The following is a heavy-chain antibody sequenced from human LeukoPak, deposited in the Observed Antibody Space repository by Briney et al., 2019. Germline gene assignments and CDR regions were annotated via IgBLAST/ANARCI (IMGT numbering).Heavy chain of an antibody. D-gene: IGHD6-19*01. Sequence: RGRSLRLSCAASGFTFGTYSMHWVRQAPGKGREWVAIISSAGTIINYADSVKGRFSISRDNSKNTLYLQMDSLRVEDTAVYYCAKDHRWLVDYWGQGSLVTVSS. CDR2: ISSAGTII. V-gene: IGHV3-30-3*01. CDR1: GFTFGTYS. J-gene: IGHJ4*02. CDR3: AKDHRWLVDY.